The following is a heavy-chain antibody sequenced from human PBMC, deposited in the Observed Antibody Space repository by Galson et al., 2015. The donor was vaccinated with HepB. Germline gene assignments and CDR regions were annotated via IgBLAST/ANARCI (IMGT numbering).Heavy chain of an antibody. CDR1: GFTFYNYG. V-gene: IGHV3-21*01. CDR2: MSGSTGVT. D-gene: IGHD2-15*01. Sequence: SLRLSCAASGFTFYNYGMNWVRLAPGKGLEWVSSMSGSTGVTVYADSVKGRFTISRDNAKNSLYLQMNSLRAEDTAVYYCMRDGIYCSGGFCHPYWGQGTLVTVSS. J-gene: IGHJ4*02. CDR3: MRDGIYCSGGFCHPY.